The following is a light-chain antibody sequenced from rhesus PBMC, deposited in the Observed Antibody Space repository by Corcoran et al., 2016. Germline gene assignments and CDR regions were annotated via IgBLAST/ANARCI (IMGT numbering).Light chain of an antibody. CDR1: QSVSSS. J-gene: IGKJ2*01. Sequence: QVILTQSPATLSLSPGERATLSCRASQSVSSSLAWYQQQPGQAPRLLIYGASSRATGIPNRFSGRGSGTDFNLTIISLEAEDVGGYHCYQHSSGYSFGQGTKVEIK. CDR2: GAS. V-gene: IGKV3-10*01. CDR3: YQHSSGYS.